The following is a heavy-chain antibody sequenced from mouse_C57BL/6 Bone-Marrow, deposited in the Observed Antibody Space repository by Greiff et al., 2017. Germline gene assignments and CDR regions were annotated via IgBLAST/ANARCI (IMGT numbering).Heavy chain of an antibody. D-gene: IGHD4-1*01. V-gene: IGHV1-55*01. CDR2: IYPGSGST. CDR3: ARWDLAWFAD. CDR1: GYTFTSYW. Sequence: QVQLQQPGAELVKPGASVKMSCKASGYTFTSYWITWVKPRPGQGLEWIGDIYPGSGSTNYNEKFKSKATLTVDTSSSTAYMQLSSLTSEDSAVSYCARWDLAWFADWGKGTLGTVSA. J-gene: IGHJ3*01.